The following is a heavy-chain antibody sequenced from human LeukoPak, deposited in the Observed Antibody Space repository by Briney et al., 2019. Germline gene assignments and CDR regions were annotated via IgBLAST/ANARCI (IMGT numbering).Heavy chain of an antibody. CDR1: GGSISSSNW. CDR3: ARARLAVAGTLDY. D-gene: IGHD6-19*01. Sequence: NPSETLSLTCAVSGGSISSSNWWSWVRQPPGKGLEWIGEIYHSGSTNYNPSLKSRVTISVDKSKNQFSLKLSSVTAADTAVYYRARARLAVAGTLDYWGQGTLVTVSS. CDR2: IYHSGST. V-gene: IGHV4-4*02. J-gene: IGHJ4*02.